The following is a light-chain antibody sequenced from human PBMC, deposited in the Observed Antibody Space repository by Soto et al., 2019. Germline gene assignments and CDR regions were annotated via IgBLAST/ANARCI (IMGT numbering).Light chain of an antibody. CDR1: QSVSSN. J-gene: IGKJ4*01. CDR3: QQYNNWPPLT. CDR2: AAS. V-gene: IGKV3-15*01. Sequence: EIAMTQSPATLSVSPGERVTLSCRASQSVSSNLAWYQQKPGQAPRLLIYAASTRATGIPARFSGSGSGTQFTLTISSLQSEDFAVYYCQQYNNWPPLTFGGGTKVEIK.